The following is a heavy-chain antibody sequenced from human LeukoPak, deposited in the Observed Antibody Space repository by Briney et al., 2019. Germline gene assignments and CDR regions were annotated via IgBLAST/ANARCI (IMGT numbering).Heavy chain of an antibody. Sequence: GGSLRLSCAASGFTFSSYAMSWVRQAPGKGLEWVSAISGSGGSTFYADSVKGRFTISRDNSKNTLYLQMNSLRAEDTAVYYCAKDWDERDCSSTSCFNDAFDIWGQGTMVTVSS. J-gene: IGHJ3*02. CDR1: GFTFSSYA. D-gene: IGHD2-2*01. V-gene: IGHV3-23*01. CDR2: ISGSGGST. CDR3: AKDWDERDCSSTSCFNDAFDI.